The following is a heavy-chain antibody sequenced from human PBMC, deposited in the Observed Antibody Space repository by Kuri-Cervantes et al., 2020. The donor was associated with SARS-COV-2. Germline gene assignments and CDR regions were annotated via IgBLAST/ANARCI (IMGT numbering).Heavy chain of an antibody. CDR3: AKDRSSSWLWYFDL. Sequence: LSLTCAASGFTFSSYWMSWVRQAPGKGLEWVANIKQDGSEKYYVDSVKGRFTISRDNSKNTLYLQMNSLRAEDTAVYYCAKDRSSSWLWYFDLWGRGTLVTVSS. CDR1: GFTFSSYW. D-gene: IGHD6-13*01. CDR2: IKQDGSEK. J-gene: IGHJ2*01. V-gene: IGHV3-7*01.